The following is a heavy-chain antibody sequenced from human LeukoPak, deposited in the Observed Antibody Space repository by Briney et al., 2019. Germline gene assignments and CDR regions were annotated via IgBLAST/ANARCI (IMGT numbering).Heavy chain of an antibody. Sequence: GGSLRLSCAASGFTVSSNYMSWVRQAPGKGLEWGSVIYSGGSTYYADSVKGRFTISRDNSTSTLYLQMNSLTAEDTAVYYCARGTPSGYWGQGTLVTVSS. CDR1: GFTVSSNY. V-gene: IGHV3-53*01. CDR3: ARGTPSGY. D-gene: IGHD6-19*01. CDR2: IYSGGST. J-gene: IGHJ4*02.